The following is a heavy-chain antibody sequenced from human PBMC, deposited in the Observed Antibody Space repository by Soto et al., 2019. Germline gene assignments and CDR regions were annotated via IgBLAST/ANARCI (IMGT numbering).Heavy chain of an antibody. V-gene: IGHV4-34*01. CDR1: GGSFSGYY. CDR3: ARAPGRILFFGVVSTNYYMDV. Sequence: SETLSLTCAVYGGSFSGYYWSWIRQPPGKGLEWIGEINHSGSTNYNPSLKSRVTISVDTSKNQFSLKLSSVTAADTAVYYCARAPGRILFFGVVSTNYYMDVWGKGTTVTVSS. J-gene: IGHJ6*03. D-gene: IGHD3-3*01. CDR2: INHSGST.